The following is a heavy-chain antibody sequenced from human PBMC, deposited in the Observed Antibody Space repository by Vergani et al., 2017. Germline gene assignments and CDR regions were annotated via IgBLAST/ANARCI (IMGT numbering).Heavy chain of an antibody. D-gene: IGHD6-13*01. Sequence: QVLLVQSGPEVKKPGASVKVSCKASGYTFTTYGMNWVRQDPGQGLEWMGWINTKTGNPTYAQGFTGRFVFSLDTSVSTAYLQISSLKAEDTAVYYCARDPYSSTDWGQGTLVTVSS. J-gene: IGHJ4*02. CDR2: INTKTGNP. CDR3: ARDPYSSTD. CDR1: GYTFTTYG. V-gene: IGHV7-4-1*02.